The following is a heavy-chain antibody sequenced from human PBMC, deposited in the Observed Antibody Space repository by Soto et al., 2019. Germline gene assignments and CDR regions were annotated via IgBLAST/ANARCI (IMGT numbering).Heavy chain of an antibody. CDR1: GYSFTSYW. J-gene: IGHJ6*02. Sequence: PGESLKISCKGSGYSFTSYWIGWVRPMPGKGLEWMGIIYPGDSATRYSPSFQGQVTISADKSISTAYLQWSSLKASDPAMYYCPRSGYYDILTGYALAATTWYYGMDVWGQEPRATAS. V-gene: IGHV5-51*01. D-gene: IGHD3-9*01. CDR2: IYPGDSAT. CDR3: PRSGYYDILTGYALAATTWYYGMDV.